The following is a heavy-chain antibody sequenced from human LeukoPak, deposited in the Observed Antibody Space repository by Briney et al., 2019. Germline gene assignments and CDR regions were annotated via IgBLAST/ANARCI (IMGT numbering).Heavy chain of an antibody. CDR2: IRGSGVET. V-gene: IGHV3-23*01. CDR1: GFTFNIYG. J-gene: IGHJ4*02. CDR3: AKDRGSWAGLPNRGFDY. D-gene: IGHD3/OR15-3a*01. Sequence: GGSLRLSCAASGFTFNIYGMNWVRQAPGKGLEWVSGIRGSGVETFYADSVKGRFTISRDNSKNTLYLQVTSLRAEDTAVYYCAKDRGSWAGLPNRGFDYWGQGTLVTVSS.